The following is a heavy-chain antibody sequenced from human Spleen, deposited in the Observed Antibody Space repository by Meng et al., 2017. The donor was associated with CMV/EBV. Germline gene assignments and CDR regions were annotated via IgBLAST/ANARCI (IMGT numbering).Heavy chain of an antibody. CDR2: INNSGST. CDR3: AREGRFGADY. CDR1: GGSFSGYY. J-gene: IGHJ4*02. Sequence: SETLSLTCAVYGGSFSGYYLSWIRQSPGKGLEWIGEINNSGSTNYIPSLRSRVTISLDTSNKQVSLRLTSVTAADTAVYYCAREGRFGADYWGQGTLVTVSS. D-gene: IGHD3-10*01. V-gene: IGHV4-34*01.